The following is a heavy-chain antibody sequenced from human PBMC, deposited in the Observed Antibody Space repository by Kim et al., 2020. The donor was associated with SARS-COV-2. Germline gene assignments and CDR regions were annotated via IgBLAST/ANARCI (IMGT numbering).Heavy chain of an antibody. CDR2: ISSSSSYI. CDR1: GFTFSSYS. V-gene: IGHV3-21*01. D-gene: IGHD6-6*01. CDR3: ARDRTRARPEDVI. J-gene: IGHJ4*02. Sequence: GGSLRLSCAASGFTFSSYSMNWVRQAPGKGLEWVSSISSSSSYIYYADSVKGRFTISRDNAKNSLYLQMNSLRAEDTAVYYCARDRTRARPEDVIWGQGTLVTVSS.